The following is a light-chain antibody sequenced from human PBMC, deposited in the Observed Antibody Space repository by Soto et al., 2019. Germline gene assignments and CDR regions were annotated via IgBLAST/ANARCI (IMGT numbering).Light chain of an antibody. CDR3: QQRRSWQVT. CDR1: QSVRSN. Sequence: EIVTTQSPATLSVSPGDTATLSCRASQSVRSNLAWYQQKPGQAPRLLIYGASTRATGIPARFSGSGSGTDFTLTISRLEPEDFAVYYCQQRRSWQVTFGQGTRLEIK. CDR2: GAS. V-gene: IGKV3-15*01. J-gene: IGKJ5*01.